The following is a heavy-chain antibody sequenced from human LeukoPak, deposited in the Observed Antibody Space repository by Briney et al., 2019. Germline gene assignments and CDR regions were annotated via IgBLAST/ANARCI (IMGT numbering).Heavy chain of an antibody. CDR3: AKGQSQEYYYDSSQQDLDY. J-gene: IGHJ4*02. V-gene: IGHV3-30*18. CDR1: GLTFSSYG. D-gene: IGHD3-22*01. CDR2: ISYDGSNK. Sequence: GGSLRLSCAASGLTFSSYGMHWVRQAPGKGLEWVAVISYDGSNKYYADSVKGRFTISRDNSKNTLYLQMNSLRAEDTAVYYCAKGQSQEYYYDSSQQDLDYWGQGTLVTVSS.